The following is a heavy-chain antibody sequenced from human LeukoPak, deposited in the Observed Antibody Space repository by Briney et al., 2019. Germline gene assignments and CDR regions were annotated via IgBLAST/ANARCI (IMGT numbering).Heavy chain of an antibody. Sequence: PSETLSLTCTVSGGAITSGTYYWSWIRQPAGKGLEWLGRIHTSGSTNYNPSLQSRVPLSVDTSKNQFSLKLSSVPAADTAVYYCARGAASSGWEEDYFDNWGQGTLVTVSS. D-gene: IGHD6-19*01. CDR3: ARGAASSGWEEDYFDN. J-gene: IGHJ4*02. CDR1: GGAITSGTYY. CDR2: IHTSGST. V-gene: IGHV4-61*02.